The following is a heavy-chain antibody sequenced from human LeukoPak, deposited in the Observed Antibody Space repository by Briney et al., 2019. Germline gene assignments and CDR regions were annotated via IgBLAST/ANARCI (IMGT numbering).Heavy chain of an antibody. Sequence: GGSLRLSCAASGFTFSSYAMHWVRQAPGKGLEWVAVISYDGSNKYYADSVKGRFTISRDNSKNTLYLQMNSLRAEDTAVYYCARIPSGYFDWLSTLIDYWGQGTLVTVSS. J-gene: IGHJ4*02. CDR2: ISYDGSNK. D-gene: IGHD3-9*01. V-gene: IGHV3-30-3*01. CDR1: GFTFSSYA. CDR3: ARIPSGYFDWLSTLIDY.